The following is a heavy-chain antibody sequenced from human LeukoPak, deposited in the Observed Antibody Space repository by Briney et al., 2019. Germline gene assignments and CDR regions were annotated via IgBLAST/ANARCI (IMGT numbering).Heavy chain of an antibody. CDR1: GGSFSDYY. CDR2: INHSGST. V-gene: IGHV4-34*01. Sequence: SETLSLTCAVYGGSFSDYYWSWIRQPPGKGLEWIGEINHSGSTKYNPSLKSRVTISVDTSKNQFSLKLSSVTAADTAVFYCARAKPYYYGSGSYFLDHYPFDYWGQGTLVTVSS. J-gene: IGHJ4*02. CDR3: ARAKPYYYGSGSYFLDHYPFDY. D-gene: IGHD3-10*01.